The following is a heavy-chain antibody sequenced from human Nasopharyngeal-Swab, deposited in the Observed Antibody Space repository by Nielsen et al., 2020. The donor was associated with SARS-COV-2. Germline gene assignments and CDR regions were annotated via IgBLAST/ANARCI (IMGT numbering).Heavy chain of an antibody. CDR3: ARPTRLGSWPYAFDI. V-gene: IGHV4-39*07. J-gene: IGHJ3*02. D-gene: IGHD6-13*01. Sequence: WIRQPPGKGLEWIGTIFYTGGTYYSPSLRSRVTISVDTSNNQFSLKLTSVTAADTAVYYCARPTRLGSWPYAFDIWGRGTMVTVSS. CDR2: IFYTGGT.